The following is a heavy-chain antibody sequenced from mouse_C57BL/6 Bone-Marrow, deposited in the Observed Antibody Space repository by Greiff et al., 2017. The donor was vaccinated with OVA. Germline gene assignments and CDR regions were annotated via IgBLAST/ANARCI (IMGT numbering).Heavy chain of an antibody. V-gene: IGHV1-82*01. Sequence: VQLQQSGPELVKPGASVKISCKASGYAFSSSWMNWVKQRPGKGLEWIGRIYPGDGDTNYNGKFKGKATLTADKSSSTAYMQLSSLTSEDSAVYFCARLDYYDYDGAYFDYWGQGTTLTVSS. CDR1: GYAFSSSW. D-gene: IGHD2-4*01. CDR3: ARLDYYDYDGAYFDY. CDR2: IYPGDGDT. J-gene: IGHJ2*01.